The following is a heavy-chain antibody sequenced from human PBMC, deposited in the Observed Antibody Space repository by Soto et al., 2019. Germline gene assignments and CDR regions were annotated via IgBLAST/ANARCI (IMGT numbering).Heavy chain of an antibody. D-gene: IGHD5-12*01. CDR2: ISSSSSTT. V-gene: IGHV3-48*03. CDR1: GFTFDNYE. Sequence: EVQLVESGGRLVQPGGSLRLSCVVSGFTFDNYEMNWVRQAPGKGLEWLSYISSSSSTTYYADSVKGRFTVSRDNAKNSLYLQMSSLRAEDTALYYCARGATWPLTLFDYCGQGSLVTVSS. CDR3: ARGATWPLTLFDY. J-gene: IGHJ4*02.